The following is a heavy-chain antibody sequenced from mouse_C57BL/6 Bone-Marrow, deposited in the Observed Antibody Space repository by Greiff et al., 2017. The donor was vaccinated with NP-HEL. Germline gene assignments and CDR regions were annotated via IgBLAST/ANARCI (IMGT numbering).Heavy chain of an antibody. CDR2: IDPSDSYT. CDR1: GYTFTSYW. V-gene: IGHV1-69*01. J-gene: IGHJ3*01. Sequence: QVQLQQPGAELVMPGASVKLSCKASGYTFTSYWMHWVKQRPGQGLEWIGEIDPSDSYTNYNQKFKGKSTLTVDKSSSTAYMQLSSLTSEDAAVYYCARERYYYGSSAWFAYWGQGTLVTVSA. D-gene: IGHD1-1*01. CDR3: ARERYYYGSSAWFAY.